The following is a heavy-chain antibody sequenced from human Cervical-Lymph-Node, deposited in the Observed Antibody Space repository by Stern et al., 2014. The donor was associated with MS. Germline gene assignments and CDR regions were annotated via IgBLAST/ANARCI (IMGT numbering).Heavy chain of an antibody. CDR2: IYWDDQT. Sequence: QVTLKESGPALVKPTQTLTLTCTFSGFSLSTSGLGVGWIRQPPVEALECLAYIYWDDQTRYSPSLKSRLTITTATSKNQVVLTLTNVDPVDTATYYCAHRTAGPFDYWGQGTLVTVSS. CDR1: GFSLSTSGLG. V-gene: IGHV2-5*02. J-gene: IGHJ4*02. CDR3: AHRTAGPFDY.